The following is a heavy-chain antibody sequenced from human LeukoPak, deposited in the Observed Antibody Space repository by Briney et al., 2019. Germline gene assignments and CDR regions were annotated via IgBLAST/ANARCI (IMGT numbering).Heavy chain of an antibody. Sequence: SVKVSCKASGGSFSDYPINWVRQAPGQGLEWLEGIIPKYSASNYAQAFQGRVTITADESTNTVYKEMSGLRPDDTAVYYCVRPDRIFGVPAAFDAWGQGTLVAVSS. CDR3: VRPDRIFGVPAAFDA. CDR1: GGSFSDYP. CDR2: IIPKYSAS. D-gene: IGHD3-3*02. V-gene: IGHV1-69*13. J-gene: IGHJ3*01.